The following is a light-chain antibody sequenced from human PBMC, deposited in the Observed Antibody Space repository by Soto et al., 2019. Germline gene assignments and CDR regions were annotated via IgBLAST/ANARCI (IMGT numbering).Light chain of an antibody. CDR3: CSYTASDSV. V-gene: IGLV2-11*01. J-gene: IGLJ2*01. Sequence: QSALTQPRSVSGSPGQSVAISCTGIGAFDFVSWYQQYPGKAPKLMIYDVTNRPSGVPDRFSGSKSGDTASLTISGLQAEDEADYYCCSYTASDSVFGGGTKLTVL. CDR1: GAFDF. CDR2: DVT.